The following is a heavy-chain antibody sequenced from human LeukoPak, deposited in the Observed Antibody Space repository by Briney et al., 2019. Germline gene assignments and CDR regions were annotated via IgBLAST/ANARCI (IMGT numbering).Heavy chain of an antibody. CDR3: ARDLRTYGSGSYRNWFDP. CDR2: ITRDSIYT. J-gene: IGHJ5*02. D-gene: IGHD3-10*01. CDR1: GFTFSNYN. Sequence: GGSLRLSCAASGFTFSNYNMNWVRQTPGKGLEWVSSITRDSIYTFYADSVKGRFTISRDNAKNSLSLQMNGLRAEDTAVYYCARDLRTYGSGSYRNWFDPWGQGTLVTVSS. V-gene: IGHV3-21*01.